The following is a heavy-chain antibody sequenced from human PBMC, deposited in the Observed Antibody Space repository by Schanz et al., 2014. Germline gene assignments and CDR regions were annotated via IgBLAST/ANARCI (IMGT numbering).Heavy chain of an antibody. D-gene: IGHD1-1*01. Sequence: EVQLLESGGGLVQPGGSLRLSCAASGFTFSNYVMSWVRQAPGKGLEWVSTIGTSGGTNYAESVKGRFTISRDNSKNTLYLQMNSLRAEDTAVYFCAKIERNEDWGQGTLVTASS. CDR1: GFTFSNYV. J-gene: IGHJ4*02. CDR2: IGTSGGT. CDR3: AKIERNED. V-gene: IGHV3-23*01.